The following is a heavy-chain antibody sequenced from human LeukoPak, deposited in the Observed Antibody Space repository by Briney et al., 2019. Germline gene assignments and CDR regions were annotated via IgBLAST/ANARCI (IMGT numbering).Heavy chain of an antibody. V-gene: IGHV4-39*01. CDR2: IYCSGST. D-gene: IGHD3-22*01. CDR3: SSSGYLGDY. J-gene: IGHJ4*02. Sequence: SETLSLTCTVSGGSISSSSYYWGWIRQPPGKGLEWIGSIYCSGSTYYNPSLKSRVTISVATSKHQFSLKLSSVTAADTAVYYCSSSGYLGDYWGQGTLVTVSS. CDR1: GGSISSSSYY.